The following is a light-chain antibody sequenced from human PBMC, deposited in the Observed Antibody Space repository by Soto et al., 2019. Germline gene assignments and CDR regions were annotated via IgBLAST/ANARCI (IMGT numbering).Light chain of an antibody. CDR1: QGISNY. J-gene: IGKJ3*01. CDR2: SAS. V-gene: IGKV1-27*01. CDR3: QKSNSAPLT. Sequence: DIQMTQSPSSLSASVGDRVTITCRASQGISNYLAWYQQKPGEVPKLLIYSASTLYSGVPSRLSGSGSETYINLNISRLQPEDVANYYCQKSNSAPLTFGHGTKVDIK.